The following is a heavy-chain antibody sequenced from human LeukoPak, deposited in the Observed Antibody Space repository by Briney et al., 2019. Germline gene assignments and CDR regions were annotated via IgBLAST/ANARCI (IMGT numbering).Heavy chain of an antibody. CDR3: ARREETSMVAY. CDR2: ISPADSDT. CDR1: GYSFTNYW. V-gene: IGHV5-51*01. J-gene: IGHJ4*02. Sequence: GESLKISCKGSGYSFTNYWIGWVRQMPGKGLEWMGTISPADSDTRYSPSFQGQVTISADKSITTAYLQWSSLKASDTAIYYCARREETSMVAYWGQGTLVTVSS. D-gene: IGHD5-18*01.